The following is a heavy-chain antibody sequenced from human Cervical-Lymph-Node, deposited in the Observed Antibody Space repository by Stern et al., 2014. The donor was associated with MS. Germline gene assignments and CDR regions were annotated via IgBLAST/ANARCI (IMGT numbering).Heavy chain of an antibody. D-gene: IGHD6-19*01. J-gene: IGHJ4*02. V-gene: IGHV3-30*04. Sequence: VQLVESGGGVVQPGKSLRLSCAASGFTFRSYAMHWVRQAPGKGLEWVAVVSHDGRNKYYGDSVKGQFTISRDNSKNTLLLQMNSLRVEDTAVYYCARDLESRLRSGSNRVGYWGQGTLVTVSS. CDR1: GFTFRSYA. CDR3: ARDLESRLRSGSNRVGY. CDR2: VSHDGRNK.